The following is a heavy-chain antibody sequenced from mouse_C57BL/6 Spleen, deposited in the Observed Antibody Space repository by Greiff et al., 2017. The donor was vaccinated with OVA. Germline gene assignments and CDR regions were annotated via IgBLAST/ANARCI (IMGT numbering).Heavy chain of an antibody. Sequence: DVHLVESGGGLVKPGGSLKLSCAASGFTFSDYGMHWVRQAPEKGLEWVAYISSGSSTIYYADTVKGRFTISRDNAKNTLFLQMTSLRSEDTAMYYCANDGYSYWGQGTTLTVSS. J-gene: IGHJ2*01. CDR3: ANDGYSY. V-gene: IGHV5-17*01. D-gene: IGHD2-3*01. CDR1: GFTFSDYG. CDR2: ISSGSSTI.